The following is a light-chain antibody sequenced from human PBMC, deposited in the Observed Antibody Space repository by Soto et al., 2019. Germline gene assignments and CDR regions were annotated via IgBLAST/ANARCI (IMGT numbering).Light chain of an antibody. J-gene: IGKJ3*01. CDR3: QQSYSPLFA. CDR1: QSISRY. CDR2: AAS. Sequence: DIQMNQSPSSLSASVGDRVTSTCRASQSISRYLNWYQQKPGKAPKRLIYAASSLQSGVPSRFSGRGSGTDFTLSISSLQPEDFAPYSCQQSYSPLFAFGPGTKVDI. V-gene: IGKV1-39*01.